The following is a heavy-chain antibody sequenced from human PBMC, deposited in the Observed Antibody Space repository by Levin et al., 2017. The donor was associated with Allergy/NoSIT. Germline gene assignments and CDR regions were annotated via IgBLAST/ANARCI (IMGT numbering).Heavy chain of an antibody. Sequence: GESLKISCKASGYSFTNHWIGWVRQMPGKGLEWMGIIYPDDSDARYSPSFQGRVTFSADKSIRTAYLQWTNLKASDTAMFFCARRAWGPAGADPYYFDYWGQGTLVTVSS. CDR3: ARRAWGPAGADPYYFDY. V-gene: IGHV5-51*01. D-gene: IGHD1-26*01. J-gene: IGHJ4*02. CDR1: GYSFTNHW. CDR2: IYPDDSDA.